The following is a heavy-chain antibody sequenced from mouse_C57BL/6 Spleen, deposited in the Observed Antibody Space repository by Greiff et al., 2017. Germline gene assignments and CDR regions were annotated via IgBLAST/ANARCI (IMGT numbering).Heavy chain of an antibody. CDR1: GYTFTSYW. J-gene: IGHJ2*01. CDR3: ARDLTGTAYYFDY. V-gene: IGHV1-7*01. CDR2: INPSSGYT. Sequence: QVHVKQSGAELAKPGASVKLSCKASGYTFTSYWMHWVKQRPGQGLEWIGYINPSSGYTKYNQKFKDKATLTADKSSSTAYMQLSSLTYEDSAVYYCARDLTGTAYYFDYWGQGTTLTVSS. D-gene: IGHD4-1*01.